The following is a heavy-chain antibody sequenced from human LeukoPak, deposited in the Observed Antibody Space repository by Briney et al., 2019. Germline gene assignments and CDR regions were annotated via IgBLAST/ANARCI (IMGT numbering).Heavy chain of an antibody. V-gene: IGHV4-30-2*01. CDR2: IYHSGST. J-gene: IGHJ4*02. CDR3: ARDRITYYYDSSGYYSNY. Sequence: NWVRQAPGKGLEWIGYIYHSGSTYYNPSLKSRVTISVDRSKNQFSLKLSSVTAADTAVYYCARDRITYYYDSSGYYSNYWGQGTLVTVSS. D-gene: IGHD3-22*01.